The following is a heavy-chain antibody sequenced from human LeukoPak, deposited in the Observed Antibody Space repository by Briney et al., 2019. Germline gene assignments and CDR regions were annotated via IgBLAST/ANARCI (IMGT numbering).Heavy chain of an antibody. CDR2: INHSGST. D-gene: IGHD4-17*01. V-gene: IGHV4-34*01. Sequence: SETLSLTCAVYGGSFSGYYWNWIRQPPGKGLEWIGEINHSGSTNYNPSLKSRVTISVDTSKNQFSLKLSSVTAADTAVYYCARGVPDYGDYDYWGQGTLVTVSS. CDR3: ARGVPDYGDYDY. CDR1: GGSFSGYY. J-gene: IGHJ4*02.